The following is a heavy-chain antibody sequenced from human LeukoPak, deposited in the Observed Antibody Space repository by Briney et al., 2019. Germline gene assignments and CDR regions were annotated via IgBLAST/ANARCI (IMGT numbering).Heavy chain of an antibody. J-gene: IGHJ5*02. V-gene: IGHV3-48*03. CDR2: ISSSGSTI. CDR3: ARDFVVGSGGSRYRGWLDP. Sequence: GGSLRLSCAASGFTFSSYEMNCVRQAPGKGLEWVSYISSSGSTIYYADSVKGRFTISRDNAKNSLYLQMNSLRAEDTAVYYCARDFVVGSGGSRYRGWLDPWGQGTLVTVSS. CDR1: GFTFSSYE. D-gene: IGHD2-15*01.